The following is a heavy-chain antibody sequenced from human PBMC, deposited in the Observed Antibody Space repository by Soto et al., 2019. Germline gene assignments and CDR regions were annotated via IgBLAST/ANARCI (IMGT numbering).Heavy chain of an antibody. CDR1: GGTFSNFA. D-gene: IGHD1-26*01. CDR3: ASGSSGGGYFYDGMDV. J-gene: IGHJ6*02. Sequence: QAQLVQSGAEVKKPGSSVKVSCKASGGTFSNFAITWVRQAPGQGLEWMGGIIPIFRTINYAQKFQGRVTITSDESTTTADMELSSLRSEDTAVYFCASGSSGGGYFYDGMDVWGQGTTVIVSS. CDR2: IIPIFRTI. V-gene: IGHV1-69*01.